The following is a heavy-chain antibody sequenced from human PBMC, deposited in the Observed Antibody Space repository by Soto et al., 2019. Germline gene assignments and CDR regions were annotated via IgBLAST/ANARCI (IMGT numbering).Heavy chain of an antibody. CDR3: ARHSPGECSGGSCYFYNWFDP. J-gene: IGHJ5*02. CDR1: GGSISSYY. Sequence: PSDTLSLTCTVSGGSISSYYWSWIRQPPGKGLEWIGYIYYSGSTNYNPSLKSRVTISVDTSKNQFSLKLSSVTAADTAVYYCARHSPGECSGGSCYFYNWFDPWGQGTLVTVSS. V-gene: IGHV4-59*08. D-gene: IGHD2-15*01. CDR2: IYYSGST.